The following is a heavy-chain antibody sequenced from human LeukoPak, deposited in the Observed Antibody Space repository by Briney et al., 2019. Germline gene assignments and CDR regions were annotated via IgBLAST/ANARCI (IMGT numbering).Heavy chain of an antibody. Sequence: SETLSLTCAVYGGSFSGYYWSWIRQPPGKGLEWMGEINHSGSTNYNPSLKSRVTISVDTSKNQLSLKLSSVTAADTAVYYCARGEAVDYYFDYWGQGTLVTVSS. CDR1: GGSFSGYY. CDR3: ARGEAVDYYFDY. V-gene: IGHV4-34*01. J-gene: IGHJ4*02. CDR2: INHSGST. D-gene: IGHD6-19*01.